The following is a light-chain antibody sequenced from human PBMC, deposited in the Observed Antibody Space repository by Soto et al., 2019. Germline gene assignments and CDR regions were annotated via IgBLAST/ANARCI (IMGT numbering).Light chain of an antibody. J-gene: IGKJ1*01. V-gene: IGKV1-39*01. CDR3: LQGYNSFWT. CDR1: QPIGTS. CDR2: SAS. Sequence: DIHMTQSPSSLSASVGYSVTVTCRASQPIGTSLHWYQQKAGKAPRVLISSASRLQSGVSSRFRGSGSGTHFTLTISSLRPEDSESYYCLQGYNSFWTFGQGTKVDIK.